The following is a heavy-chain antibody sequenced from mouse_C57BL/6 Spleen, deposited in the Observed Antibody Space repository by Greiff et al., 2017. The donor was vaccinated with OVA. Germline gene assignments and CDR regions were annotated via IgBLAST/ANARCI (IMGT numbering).Heavy chain of an antibody. J-gene: IGHJ4*01. V-gene: IGHV2-2*01. CDR2: IWSGGST. D-gene: IGHD1-1*01. Sequence: VKLVESGPGLVQPSQSLSITCTVSGFSLTSYGVHWVRQSPGKGLEWLGVIWSGGSTDYNAAFISRLSISKDNSKSQVFFKMNSLQADDTAIYYCARPYYYGSSYPYAMDYWGQGTSVTVSS. CDR3: ARPYYYGSSYPYAMDY. CDR1: GFSLTSYG.